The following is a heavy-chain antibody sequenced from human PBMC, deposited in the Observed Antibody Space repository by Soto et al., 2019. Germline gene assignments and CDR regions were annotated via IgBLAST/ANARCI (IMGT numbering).Heavy chain of an antibody. CDR1: GGTFSSYA. CDR2: IIPIFGTA. Sequence: GASVKVSCKASGGTFSSYAISWVRQAPGQGLEWMGGIIPIFGTANYAQKFQGRVTITADESTSTAYMELSSLRSEDTAVYYCARLLYGPYYYYGMDVWGQGTTVTVSS. D-gene: IGHD3-16*01. J-gene: IGHJ6*02. V-gene: IGHV1-69*13. CDR3: ARLLYGPYYYYGMDV.